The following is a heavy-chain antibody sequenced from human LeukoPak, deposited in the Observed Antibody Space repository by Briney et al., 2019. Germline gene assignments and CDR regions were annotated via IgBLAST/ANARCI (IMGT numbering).Heavy chain of an antibody. J-gene: IGHJ3*02. D-gene: IGHD6-6*01. CDR2: INPNSGGT. V-gene: IGHV1-2*02. CDR1: GYTFTGYY. Sequence: GASVKVSCKASGYTFTGYYMHWVRQAPGQGLEWMGWINPNSGGTNYAQKFQGRVTMTRDTSISTAYMELSRLRSDDTAVYYCARVYSSSPSAFDIWGQGTMVTVSS. CDR3: ARVYSSSPSAFDI.